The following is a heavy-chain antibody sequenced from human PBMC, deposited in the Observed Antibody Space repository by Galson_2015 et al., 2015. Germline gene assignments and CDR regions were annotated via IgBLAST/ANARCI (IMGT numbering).Heavy chain of an antibody. V-gene: IGHV3-21*01. D-gene: IGHD6-19*01. CDR1: GFTFSSYS. CDR3: ARDSQPESQWLVKRDYWFDP. J-gene: IGHJ5*02. CDR2: ISSSSSYI. Sequence: SLRLSCAASGFTFSSYSMNWVRQAPGKGLEWVSSISSSSSYIYYADSVKGRFTISRDNAKNSLYLQMNSLRAEDTAVYYCARDSQPESQWLVKRDYWFDPWGQGTLVTVSS.